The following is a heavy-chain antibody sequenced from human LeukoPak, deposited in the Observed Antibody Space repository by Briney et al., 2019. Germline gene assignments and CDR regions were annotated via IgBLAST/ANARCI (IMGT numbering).Heavy chain of an antibody. Sequence: SETLSLTCTVSGGSISSYYWSRIRQPPGKGLEWIGYIYYSGSTNYNPSLKSRVTISVDTSKNQFSLKLSSVTAADTAVYYCASGYSSSGNDYWGQGTLVTVSS. CDR1: GGSISSYY. CDR2: IYYSGST. D-gene: IGHD6-6*01. J-gene: IGHJ4*02. V-gene: IGHV4-59*01. CDR3: ASGYSSSGNDY.